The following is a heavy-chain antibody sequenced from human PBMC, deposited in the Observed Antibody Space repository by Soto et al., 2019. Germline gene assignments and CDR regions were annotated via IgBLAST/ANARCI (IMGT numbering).Heavy chain of an antibody. CDR2: IYYLGST. CDR1: GGSMSEYF. V-gene: IGHV4-59*01. D-gene: IGHD3-10*01. CDR3: ARDGYDGSGSPYPAY. J-gene: IGHJ4*02. Sequence: SETLSLTRSVSGGSMSEYFWHWLRQYPGKGLEWMGYIYYLGSTDYNPSLKSRVTLSVDKSKRQISLRLTSVTAADTAVYYCARDGYDGSGSPYPAYWGPGTQVTVS.